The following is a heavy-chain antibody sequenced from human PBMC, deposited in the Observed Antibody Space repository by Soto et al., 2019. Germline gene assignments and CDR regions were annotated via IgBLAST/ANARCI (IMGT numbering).Heavy chain of an antibody. Sequence: EMQLLESGGGLVQPGGSLRLSCAASGFAFDNYAMSWVRQAPGEVLEWLSTISGSSGGTFYADSVMGRFTSSRDNSKNSLYLQMNSLRAEDTALYYCAKDIGRWEYYFDYWGQGTLVTVSS. J-gene: IGHJ4*02. V-gene: IGHV3-23*01. CDR3: AKDIGRWEYYFDY. D-gene: IGHD1-26*01. CDR2: ISGSSGGT. CDR1: GFAFDNYA.